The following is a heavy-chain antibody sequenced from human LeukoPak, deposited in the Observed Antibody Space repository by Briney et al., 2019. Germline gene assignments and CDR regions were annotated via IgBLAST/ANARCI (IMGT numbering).Heavy chain of an antibody. D-gene: IGHD3-10*01. Sequence: PSETLSPTCTVSGGSISSSSYYWGWIRQPPGKGLEWIGSIYYSGSTYYNPSLKSRVTISVDTSKNQFSLKLSSVTAADTAVYYCARHGGSGSYYSVRWYYFDYWGQGTLVTVSS. V-gene: IGHV4-39*01. CDR2: IYYSGST. CDR1: GGSISSSSYY. J-gene: IGHJ4*02. CDR3: ARHGGSGSYYSVRWYYFDY.